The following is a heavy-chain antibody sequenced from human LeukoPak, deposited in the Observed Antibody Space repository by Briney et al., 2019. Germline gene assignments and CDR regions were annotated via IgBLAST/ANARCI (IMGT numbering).Heavy chain of an antibody. CDR2: ISSSSSYI. Sequence: GGSLRLSCAASGFTFSSYSMNWVRQAPGKGLEWVSSISSSSSYIYYADSVKGRFTISRDNAKNSLYLQMSSLRAEDSAMYYCATYRHLPYWGQGILVTVSS. CDR1: GFTFSSYS. D-gene: IGHD2-2*02. CDR3: ATYRHLPY. J-gene: IGHJ4*02. V-gene: IGHV3-21*01.